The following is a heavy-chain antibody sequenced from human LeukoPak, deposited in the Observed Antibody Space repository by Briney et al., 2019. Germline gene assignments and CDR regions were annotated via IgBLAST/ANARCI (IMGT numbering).Heavy chain of an antibody. J-gene: IGHJ4*02. CDR3: AKGYYGSGSYGWFDY. CDR1: GFTFSSYS. D-gene: IGHD3-10*01. CDR2: ISSSSSYI. V-gene: IGHV3-21*04. Sequence: GGSLRLSCAASGFTFSSYSMNWVRQAPGKGLEWVSSISSSSSYIYYADSVKGRFTISRDNSKNTLFLHMNSLRAEDTAVYSCAKGYYGSGSYGWFDYWGQGTLVTVSS.